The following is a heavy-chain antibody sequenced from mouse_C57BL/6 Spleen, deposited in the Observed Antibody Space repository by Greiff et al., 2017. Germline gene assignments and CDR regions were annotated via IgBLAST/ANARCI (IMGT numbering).Heavy chain of an antibody. CDR2: IYWDDDK. J-gene: IGHJ2*01. D-gene: IGHD2-3*01. CDR3: ARGDGANYFDY. V-gene: IGHV8-12*01. Sequence: QVTLKESGPGILQSSQTLSLTCSFSGFSLSTSGMGVSWIRQPSGKGLEWLAHIYWDDDKRYNPSLKSRLTISKDTSRNQGFLKITSVDTADTATYYCARGDGANYFDYWGQGTTLTVSS. CDR1: GFSLSTSGMG.